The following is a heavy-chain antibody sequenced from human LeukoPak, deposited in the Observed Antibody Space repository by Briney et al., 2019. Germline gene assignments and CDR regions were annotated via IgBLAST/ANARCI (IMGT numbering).Heavy chain of an antibody. V-gene: IGHV4-59*12. CDR2: IYYSGST. J-gene: IGHJ6*02. CDR1: GGSISNYY. CDR3: ARVLVGYCSGGSCKNYYGMDV. D-gene: IGHD2-15*01. Sequence: SETLSLTCTVSGGSISNYYWSWIRQPPGKGLEWIGYIYYSGSTYYNPSLKSRVTISVDRSKNQFSLKLSSVTAADTAVYYCARVLVGYCSGGSCKNYYGMDVWGQGTTVTVSS.